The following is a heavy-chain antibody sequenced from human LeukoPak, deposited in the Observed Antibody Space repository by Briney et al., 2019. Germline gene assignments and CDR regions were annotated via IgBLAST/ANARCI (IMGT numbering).Heavy chain of an antibody. D-gene: IGHD1-26*01. CDR1: GYTFTGYY. J-gene: IGHJ5*02. Sequence: GASVKVSCKASGYTFTGYYMHWVRQAPGQGLEWMGWINPNSGGTNYAQKFQGRVTMTRDTSISTAYMELSRLRSDDTAVYYCARDRDWTRYSESYLTSSNNWFDPWGQGTLVTVSS. V-gene: IGHV1-2*02. CDR2: INPNSGGT. CDR3: ARDRDWTRYSESYLTSSNNWFDP.